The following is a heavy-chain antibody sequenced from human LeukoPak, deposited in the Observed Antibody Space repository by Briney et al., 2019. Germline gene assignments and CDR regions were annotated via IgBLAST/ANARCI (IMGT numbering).Heavy chain of an antibody. CDR3: ARGRYCSADVCSGGDAFDI. Sequence: SETLSLTCTVSGGSINNYYWSWIRQPAGKGLEWIGRIYTRGSTNYNPSLKSRVTMSVDTSKNQFSLKLSSVTATDTAVYYCARGRYCSADVCSGGDAFDIWGQGTMVSVSS. CDR2: IYTRGST. J-gene: IGHJ3*02. D-gene: IGHD2-15*01. CDR1: GGSINNYY. V-gene: IGHV4-4*07.